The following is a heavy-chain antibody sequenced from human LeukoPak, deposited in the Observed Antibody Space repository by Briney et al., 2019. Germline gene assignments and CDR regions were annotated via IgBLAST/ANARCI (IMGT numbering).Heavy chain of an antibody. V-gene: IGHV3-33*06. Sequence: GGSLRLSCAASGFTFSSYGMHWVRQAPGKGLELVAVIWYDGSNKYYADSVKGRFTISRDNSKNTLYLQMNSLRAEDTAVYYCAKVARLGYSGYDFWEDYFDYWGQGTLVTVSS. CDR3: AKVARLGYSGYDFWEDYFDY. CDR1: GFTFSSYG. D-gene: IGHD5-12*01. CDR2: IWYDGSNK. J-gene: IGHJ4*02.